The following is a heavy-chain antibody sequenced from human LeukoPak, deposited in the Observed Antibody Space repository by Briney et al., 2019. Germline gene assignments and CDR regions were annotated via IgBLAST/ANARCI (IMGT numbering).Heavy chain of an antibody. D-gene: IGHD6-19*01. V-gene: IGHV4-61*08. CDR3: AKDSGWYADY. Sequence: PSETLSLTCTVSGGSISSGGYYWSWIRQPPGKGLEWIGYIYHSGSTNYNPSLKSRVTISVDTSKNQFSLKLSSVTAADTALYYCAKDSGWYADYWGQGTLVTVSS. CDR1: GGSISSGGYY. J-gene: IGHJ4*02. CDR2: IYHSGST.